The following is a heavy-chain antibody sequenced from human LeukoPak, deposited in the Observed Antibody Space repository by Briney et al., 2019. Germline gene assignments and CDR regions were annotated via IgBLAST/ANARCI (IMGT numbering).Heavy chain of an antibody. CDR3: ARDPTTVVRVTQYFDD. V-gene: IGHV4-34*01. CDR1: GGSLISYH. D-gene: IGHD4-23*01. Sequence: PSEALSLTRAVSGGSLISYHWNWIRQPPGKGLEWIGEINHSGNTNYNASLRRRVTISVDTSKKQFSLVLRSLTAADPAVHYCARDPTTVVRVTQYFDDWGKETLVTVSS. CDR2: INHSGNT. J-gene: IGHJ4*02.